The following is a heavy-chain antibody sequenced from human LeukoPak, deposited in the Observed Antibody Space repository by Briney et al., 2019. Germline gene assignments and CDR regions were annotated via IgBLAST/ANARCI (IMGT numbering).Heavy chain of an antibody. CDR1: GGSISSYY. J-gene: IGHJ4*02. CDR3: ARGIVATIGDY. CDR2: IYYSGST. D-gene: IGHD5-12*01. V-gene: IGHV4-59*12. Sequence: SETLSLTCTVSGGSISSYYWSWIRQPPGKGLEWIGYIYYSGSTNYNPSLKSRVTISVDRSKNQFSLKLSSVTAADTAVYYCARGIVATIGDYWGQGTLVTVSS.